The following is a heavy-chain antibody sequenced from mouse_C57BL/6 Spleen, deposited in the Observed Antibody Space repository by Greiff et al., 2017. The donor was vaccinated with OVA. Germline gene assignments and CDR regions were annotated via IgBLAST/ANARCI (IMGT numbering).Heavy chain of an antibody. CDR1: GFSLTSYG. D-gene: IGHD1-1*01. Sequence: VQGVESGPGLVAPSQSLSITCTVSGFSLTSYGVDWVRQSPGKGLEWLGVIWGVGSTNYNSALKSRLSISKDNSKSQVFLKMNSLQTDDTAMYYCASYYGSSPWFAYWGQGTLVTVSA. J-gene: IGHJ3*01. CDR2: IWGVGST. V-gene: IGHV2-6*01. CDR3: ASYYGSSPWFAY.